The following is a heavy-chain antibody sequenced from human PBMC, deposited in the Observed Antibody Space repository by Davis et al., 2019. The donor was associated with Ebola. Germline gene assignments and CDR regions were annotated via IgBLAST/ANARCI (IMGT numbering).Heavy chain of an antibody. CDR1: GYTFTSYA. Sequence: ASVKVSCMASGYTFTSYAMNWVRQAPGQGLEWMGWINTNTGNPTYAQGFTGRFVFSLDTSVSTAYLQISSLKAEDTAVYYCARYQSHYYDSSGEDYWGQGTLVTVSS. D-gene: IGHD3-22*01. J-gene: IGHJ4*02. V-gene: IGHV7-4-1*02. CDR2: INTNTGNP. CDR3: ARYQSHYYDSSGEDY.